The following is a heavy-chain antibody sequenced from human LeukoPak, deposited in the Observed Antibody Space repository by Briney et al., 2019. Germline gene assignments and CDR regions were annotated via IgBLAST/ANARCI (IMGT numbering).Heavy chain of an antibody. V-gene: IGHV4-39*01. CDR2: IYYSGST. J-gene: IGHJ4*02. CDR3: ARQPSNDFWSGYYPQYYFDY. CDR1: GGSISSSSYF. D-gene: IGHD3-3*01. Sequence: SETLSLTCSVSGGSISSSSYFWGWIRQPPGKGLEWIGSIYYSGSTHYNPSLKSRVTISVDTSKNQFSLKLSSVTAADTAVYYCARQPSNDFWSGYYPQYYFDYWGQGTLVTVSS.